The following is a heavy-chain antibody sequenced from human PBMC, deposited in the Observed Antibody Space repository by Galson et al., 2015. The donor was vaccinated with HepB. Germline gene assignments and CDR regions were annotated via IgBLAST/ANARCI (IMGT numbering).Heavy chain of an antibody. J-gene: IGHJ5*02. V-gene: IGHV3-66*01. D-gene: IGHD5-12*01. CDR3: ARDPGYDGFDT. Sequence: SLRLSCAASGVSVSRNYMTWVRQAPGKGLEWVAVMYSGGSIYYADSVKGRFIISRDNSKNILYLQMNSLRAEDTAVYYCARDPGYDGFDTWGQGTLVTVSS. CDR1: GVSVSRNY. CDR2: MYSGGSI.